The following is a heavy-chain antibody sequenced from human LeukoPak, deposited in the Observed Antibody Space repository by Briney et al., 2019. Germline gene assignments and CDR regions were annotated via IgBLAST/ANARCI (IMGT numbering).Heavy chain of an antibody. Sequence: SETLSVTCTVSGGSISSYYCSWIRQPPGKGLEWIGYIYYSGSTNYNPSLKSRVTISVDTSKNQFSLKLSSVTAADTAVYYCARGASYGDYKLWGQGTLVTVSS. D-gene: IGHD4-17*01. CDR2: IYYSGST. CDR3: ARGASYGDYKL. CDR1: GGSISSYY. J-gene: IGHJ4*02. V-gene: IGHV4-59*01.